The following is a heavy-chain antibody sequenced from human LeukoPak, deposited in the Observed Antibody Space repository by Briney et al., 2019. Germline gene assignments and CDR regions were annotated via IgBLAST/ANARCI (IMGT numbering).Heavy chain of an antibody. D-gene: IGHD2-2*01. CDR3: ARGCSSTSCYGFDY. CDR1: GFTFSSYA. Sequence: RGSLRLSCAASGFTFSSYAMSWVRQAPGKGLEWVSAISGSGGSTYYADSVKGRFTISRDNSKNTLYLQMNSLRAEDTAVYYCARGCSSTSCYGFDYWGQGTLVTVSS. J-gene: IGHJ4*02. CDR2: ISGSGGST. V-gene: IGHV3-23*01.